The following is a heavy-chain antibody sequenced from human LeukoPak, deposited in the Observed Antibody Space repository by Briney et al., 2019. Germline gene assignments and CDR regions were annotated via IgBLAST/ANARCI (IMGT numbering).Heavy chain of an antibody. V-gene: IGHV1-3*02. J-gene: IGHJ4*02. D-gene: IGHD2-15*01. Sequence: ASVKVSCKASGYTFTSYAMHWVRQAPGQRLEWMGWSNAGNGNTKYSQEFQGRVTITRDTSASTAYMELSSLRSEDMAVYYCARDLDCSGGSCYEGGFDYWGQGTLVTVSS. CDR2: SNAGNGNT. CDR3: ARDLDCSGGSCYEGGFDY. CDR1: GYTFTSYA.